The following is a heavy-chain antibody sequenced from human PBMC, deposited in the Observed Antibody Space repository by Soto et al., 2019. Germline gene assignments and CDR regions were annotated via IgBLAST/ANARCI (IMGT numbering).Heavy chain of an antibody. CDR2: IYKSTTT. J-gene: IGHJ5*01. V-gene: IGHV4-30-4*08. CDR1: GDSISTVDYF. D-gene: IGHD2-15*01. CDR3: ARGRYCLTGRCFPNWFDS. Sequence: SETLSLTCTVSGDSISTVDYFWAWIRQPPGQALEYIGYIYKSTTTYYNPSFESRVAISLDTSKSRFSLTVTSVTAADTAVYFCARGRYCLTGRCFPNWFDSWGQGTLVTVSS.